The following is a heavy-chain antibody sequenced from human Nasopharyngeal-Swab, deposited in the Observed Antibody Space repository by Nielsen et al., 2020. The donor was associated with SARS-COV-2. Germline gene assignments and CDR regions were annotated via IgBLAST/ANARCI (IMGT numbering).Heavy chain of an antibody. D-gene: IGHD1-7*01. CDR2: INPTDGST. J-gene: IGHJ6*02. CDR3: ARVLPFRITGTSGMDV. Sequence: WVRPAPGQGLEWMGIINPTDGSTSYAQKFEGRVTMTRVTSTSTVYMELNSLRSEDTAVYYCARVLPFRITGTSGMDVWGQGTTVTVSS. V-gene: IGHV1-46*01.